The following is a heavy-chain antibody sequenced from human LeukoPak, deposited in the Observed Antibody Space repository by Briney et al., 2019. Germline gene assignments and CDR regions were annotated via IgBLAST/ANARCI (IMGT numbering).Heavy chain of an antibody. V-gene: IGHV4-61*08. CDR2: IYYSGST. CDR1: GGSISSGGYY. CDR3: ARDCTGGDCYPLYGMDV. J-gene: IGHJ6*02. Sequence: ASETLSLTCTVSGGSISSGGYYWSWIRQPPGKGLEWIGYIYYSGSTNYNPSLKSRVTISGDTSKNQFSLKLSSVTAADTAVYYCARDCTGGDCYPLYGMDVWGQGTTVTVSS. D-gene: IGHD2-8*02.